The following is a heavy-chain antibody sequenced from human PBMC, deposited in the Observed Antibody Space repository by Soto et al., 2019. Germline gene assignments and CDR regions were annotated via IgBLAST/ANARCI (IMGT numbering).Heavy chain of an antibody. V-gene: IGHV4-31*03. J-gene: IGHJ5*02. CDR1: GGPISSGGYY. CDR3: ARDGNSSSAASWFDP. Sequence: PSETLSLTCTVSGGPISSGGYYWSWIRQHPGKGLEWIGYIYYSGSTYYNPSLKSRVTISVDTSKNQFSLKLSSVTAADTAVYYCARDGNSSSAASWFDPWGQGTLVTVSS. CDR2: IYYSGST. D-gene: IGHD6-13*01.